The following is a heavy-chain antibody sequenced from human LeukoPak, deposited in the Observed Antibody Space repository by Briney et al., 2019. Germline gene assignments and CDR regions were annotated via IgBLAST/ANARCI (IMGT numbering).Heavy chain of an antibody. CDR1: GYTFTSYD. Sequence: ASVKVSCKASGYTFTSYDINWVRKATGQGLEWMGWMNPNSGKTGYAQKFQGRVTMTRNTSISTAYMELSSLRSEDSAVYYCARSPPLYSGYETYYYYGMDVWGQGTTVTVSS. CDR2: MNPNSGKT. J-gene: IGHJ6*02. V-gene: IGHV1-8*01. CDR3: ARSPPLYSGYETYYYYGMDV. D-gene: IGHD5-12*01.